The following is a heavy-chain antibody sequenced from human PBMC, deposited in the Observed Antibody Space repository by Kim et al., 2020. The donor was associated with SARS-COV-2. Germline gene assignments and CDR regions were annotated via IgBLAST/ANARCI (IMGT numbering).Heavy chain of an antibody. D-gene: IGHD6-13*01. Sequence: DSVKGRFTISRDNAKNSLYLQMNSLRAEDTAVYYCARTNLYSSSWYYFDYCGQGTLVTVSS. V-gene: IGHV3-30*01. CDR3: ARTNLYSSSWYYFDY. J-gene: IGHJ4*02.